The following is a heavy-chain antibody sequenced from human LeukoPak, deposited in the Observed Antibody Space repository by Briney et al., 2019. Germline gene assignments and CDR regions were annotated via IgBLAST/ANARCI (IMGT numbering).Heavy chain of an antibody. CDR1: GFTFSSYA. Sequence: GGSLRLSCAASGFTFSSYAMHWVRQAPGKGLEWVAVISYDGSNKYYADSMKGRFTISRDNSKNTLYLQMNSLRAEDTAVYYCARDKYSSGWADYWGQGTLVTVSS. V-gene: IGHV3-30*04. J-gene: IGHJ4*02. CDR2: ISYDGSNK. D-gene: IGHD6-19*01. CDR3: ARDKYSSGWADY.